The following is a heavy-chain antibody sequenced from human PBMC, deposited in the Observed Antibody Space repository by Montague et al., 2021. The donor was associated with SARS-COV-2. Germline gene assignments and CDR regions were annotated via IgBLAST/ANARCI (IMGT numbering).Heavy chain of an antibody. V-gene: IGHV3-30*04. CDR1: RFTFNTYT. CDR2: ISYDGSKK. D-gene: IGHD3-22*01. Sequence: SLRLSCAASRFTFNTYTMHWVRQAPGKGLQWVAVISYDGSKKYYIDSVKGRFTISRDNSRNTLSLQMNSLRSEDSAVYYCARDGSGYASNYFYVRDVWGQGTMVTVSS. J-gene: IGHJ6*02. CDR3: ARDGSGYASNYFYVRDV.